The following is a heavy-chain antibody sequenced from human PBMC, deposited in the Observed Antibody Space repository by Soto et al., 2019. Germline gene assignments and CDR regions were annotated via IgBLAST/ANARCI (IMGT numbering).Heavy chain of an antibody. Sequence: QVQLQQWGAGLLKPSETLSLTCAVYGGSLSGHYWSWLRQPPGKGLGWIGEINHLGSTDYNPSLRSRVTISVDTSTNQFSLRLTSVTAADTAVYYCASPQYNWNNPFVYWGQVALVTVSS. CDR1: GGSLSGHY. J-gene: IGHJ1*01. CDR2: INHLGST. V-gene: IGHV4-34*01. D-gene: IGHD1-20*01. CDR3: ASPQYNWNNPFVY.